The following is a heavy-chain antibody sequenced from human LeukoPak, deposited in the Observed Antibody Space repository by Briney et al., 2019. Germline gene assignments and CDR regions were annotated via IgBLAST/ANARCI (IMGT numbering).Heavy chain of an antibody. CDR3: ARDCLRNNQYYGMDV. Sequence: GGSLRLSCVASGFTFSSYEMHWVRQAQGKGMEWVSYITGTGFTIYYADSVKGRFTISRDNAKNSLYLQMNSLRAEDTAVYYCARDCLRNNQYYGMDVWGQGTLVTVSS. J-gene: IGHJ6*02. CDR1: GFTFSSYE. D-gene: IGHD1-14*01. CDR2: ITGTGFTI. V-gene: IGHV3-48*03.